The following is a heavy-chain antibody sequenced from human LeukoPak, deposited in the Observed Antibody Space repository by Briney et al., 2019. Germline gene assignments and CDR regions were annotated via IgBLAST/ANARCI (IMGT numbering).Heavy chain of an antibody. V-gene: IGHV3-53*01. J-gene: IGHJ4*02. CDR1: GFTVGSNY. Sequence: GGSLRLSCAASGFTVGSNYMSWVRQAPGKGLEWVSVIYSGGSTYYADSVKGRFTISRDNSKNTLYLQMNSLRAEDTAVYYCARGLYSSSWFDYWGQGTLVTVSS. CDR2: IYSGGST. D-gene: IGHD6-13*01. CDR3: ARGLYSSSWFDY.